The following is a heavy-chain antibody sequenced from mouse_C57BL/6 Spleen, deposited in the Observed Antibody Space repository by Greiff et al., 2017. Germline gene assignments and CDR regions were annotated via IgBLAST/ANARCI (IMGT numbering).Heavy chain of an antibody. CDR3: AGPYYSNYGAMDY. V-gene: IGHV14-2*01. CDR1: GFNIKDYY. J-gene: IGHJ4*01. D-gene: IGHD2-5*01. CDR2: IDPEDGET. Sequence: EVQLQESGAELVKPGASVKLSCTASGFNIKDYYMHWVKQRTEQGLEWIGRIDPEDGETKDAPKFQGKATITADTSSNTAYLQLSSLTSEDTAVYYCAGPYYSNYGAMDYWGQGTSVTVSS.